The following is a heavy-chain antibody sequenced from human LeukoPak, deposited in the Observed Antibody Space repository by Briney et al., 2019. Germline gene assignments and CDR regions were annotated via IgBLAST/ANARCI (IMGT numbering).Heavy chain of an antibody. J-gene: IGHJ3*01. D-gene: IGHD5-24*01. CDR2: IIPIFGTA. Sequence: ASVKVSCKXAGGTFTSYGISWVQQAPGQGLEWLGAIIPIFGTANSAQKFQRCVTITADESTSTAYMELSSLRSEDTAVYYCASLEMATIRVRFWGQGTMVTVSS. V-gene: IGHV1-69*13. CDR1: GGTFTSYG. CDR3: ASLEMATIRVRF.